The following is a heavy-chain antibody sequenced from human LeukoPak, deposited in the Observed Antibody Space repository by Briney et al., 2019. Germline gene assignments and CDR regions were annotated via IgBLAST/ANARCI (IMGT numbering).Heavy chain of an antibody. CDR1: GYTFTSYG. J-gene: IGHJ4*02. Sequence: GASVKVSCKASGYTFTSYGISWVRQAPGQGLEWMGWISAYNGNTNYAQKLQGRVTMTTDTSTSTAYMELRSLRSDDTAVYYCARGTLDPLTMIVVVSGDYWGQGTLVTVSS. V-gene: IGHV1-18*01. D-gene: IGHD3-22*01. CDR2: ISAYNGNT. CDR3: ARGTLDPLTMIVVVSGDY.